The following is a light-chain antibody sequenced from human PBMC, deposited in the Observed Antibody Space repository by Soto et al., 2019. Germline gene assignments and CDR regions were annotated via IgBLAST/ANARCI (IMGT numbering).Light chain of an antibody. J-gene: IGKJ4*01. Sequence: DIQMTQSPSSLSASLGDRVTITCRASQSTHNYLNWYQQKPGKAPKLLIYAASRLQSGGPSRFSGSGSWTDFGLTISSLQPEDLATYYGQQSYSTLTFGGGTKVDIK. CDR1: QSTHNY. CDR3: QQSYSTLT. V-gene: IGKV1-39*01. CDR2: AAS.